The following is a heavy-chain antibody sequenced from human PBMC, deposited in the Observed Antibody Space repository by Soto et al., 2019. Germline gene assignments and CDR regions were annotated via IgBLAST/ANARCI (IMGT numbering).Heavy chain of an antibody. CDR2: IYWHNDK. CDR3: AHRPSGWYVFDY. V-gene: IGHV2-5*01. J-gene: IGHJ4*02. D-gene: IGHD6-19*01. Sequence: QITLKESGPTLVKPTQTLTLTCTFSGFSLRTGVGVGWIRQPPGKALEWLALIYWHNDKQYNSSLKSRLTITKDTSKNQVVLTMTIMDPVDTAIYYCAHRPSGWYVFDYWGQGTLVTVSS. CDR1: GFSLRTGVG.